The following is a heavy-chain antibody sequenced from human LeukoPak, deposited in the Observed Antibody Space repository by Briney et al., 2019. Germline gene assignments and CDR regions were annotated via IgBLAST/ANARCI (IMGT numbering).Heavy chain of an antibody. J-gene: IGHJ5*02. D-gene: IGHD3-22*01. CDR2: IAYDGGNK. Sequence: GGSLRLSCAASGFSFSSYAMSWVRRAPGKGLEWVAVIAYDGGNKYYADSVKGRFTISRDNSKNTLFLQMNSLRAEDTAVYYCARDSSPWYYYDRSGSNGFDPWGQGTLVTVSS. CDR1: GFSFSSYA. V-gene: IGHV3-30*03. CDR3: ARDSSPWYYYDRSGSNGFDP.